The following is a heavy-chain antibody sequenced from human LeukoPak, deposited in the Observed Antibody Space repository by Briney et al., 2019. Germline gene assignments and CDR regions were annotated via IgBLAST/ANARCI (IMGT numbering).Heavy chain of an antibody. CDR1: GGSFSGYY. V-gene: IGHV4-59*10. D-gene: IGHD3-3*01. J-gene: IGHJ5*02. CDR3: ARDKSDYDFWSGYPSRRNWFDP. CDR2: IYTSGST. Sequence: SETLSLTCAVYGGSFSGYYWSWIRQPPGKGLEWIGRIYTSGSTNYNPSLKSRVTMSVDTSKNQFSLKLSSVTAADTAVYYCARDKSDYDFWSGYPSRRNWFDPWGQGTLVTVSS.